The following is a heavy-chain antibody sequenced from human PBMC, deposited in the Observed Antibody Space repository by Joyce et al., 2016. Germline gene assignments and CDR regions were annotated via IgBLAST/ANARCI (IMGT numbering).Heavy chain of an antibody. J-gene: IGHJ4*02. Sequence: EVHLVESGGGLVKPGGSLRLSCAASGFSFSCSSVNWVRQAAGKGLEGGSSSSHTGSYIYYAESVKGRFTVSRDNARSSLFLQMNSLRAEDTAVYYGVRAPRGSGNSNFDYWGQGALVTVSS. D-gene: IGHD3-10*01. CDR3: VRAPRGSGNSNFDY. V-gene: IGHV3-21*01. CDR2: SSHTGSYI. CDR1: GFSFSCSS.